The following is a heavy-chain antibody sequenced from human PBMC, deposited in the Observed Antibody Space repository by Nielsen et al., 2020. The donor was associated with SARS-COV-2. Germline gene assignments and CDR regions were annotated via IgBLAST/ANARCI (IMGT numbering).Heavy chain of an antibody. J-gene: IGHJ3*02. D-gene: IGHD3-10*01. Sequence: VRQMPGKGLEWVSYISSSSSTIYYADSVKGRFTISRDNAKNSLYLQMNSLRDEDTAVYYCARVPGAAQGFLVNDAFDIWGQGTMVTVSS. CDR2: ISSSSSTI. CDR3: ARVPGAAQGFLVNDAFDI. V-gene: IGHV3-48*02.